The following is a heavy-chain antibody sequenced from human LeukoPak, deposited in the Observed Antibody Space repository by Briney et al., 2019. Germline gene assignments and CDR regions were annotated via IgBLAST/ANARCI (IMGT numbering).Heavy chain of an antibody. CDR2: ISYDGSNE. CDR3: VRVGPAKSEYGSGSYGD. J-gene: IGHJ4*02. D-gene: IGHD3-10*01. CDR1: GFTFSSYV. Sequence: GGSLRLSCAASGFTFSSYVMHWVRQAPGKGLEWVAIISYDGSNEYYADSVKGRFTISRDNAKNSLYLHMNSLRVEDTAVYYCVRVGPAKSEYGSGSYGDWGQGTLVTVSS. V-gene: IGHV3-30*04.